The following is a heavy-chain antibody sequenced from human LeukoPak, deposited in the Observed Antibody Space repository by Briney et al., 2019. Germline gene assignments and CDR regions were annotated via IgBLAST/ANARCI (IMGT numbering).Heavy chain of an antibody. D-gene: IGHD3-3*01. V-gene: IGHV4-39*02. CDR1: GGSISSSSHY. CDR2: IYYSGST. CDR3: AGTRIFIIGFDY. J-gene: IGHJ4*02. Sequence: SETLSLTCTVSGGSISSSSHYWGWIRQPPGKGLEWIGTIYYSGSTTYNPSLKSRVTISLDTSKNHFSLKLRSVTAADTAVYYCAGTRIFIIGFDYWGQGSLVTVSS.